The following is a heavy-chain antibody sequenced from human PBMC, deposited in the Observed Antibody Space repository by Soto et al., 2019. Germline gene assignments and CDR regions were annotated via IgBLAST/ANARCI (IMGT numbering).Heavy chain of an antibody. CDR1: GGSISTYY. CDR2: IFYSGST. D-gene: IGHD3-10*01. V-gene: IGHV4-59*01. Sequence: QVQLRESGPGLVKPSETLSLTCTVSGGSISTYYWSWIRQPPGKGLEWIGYIFYSGSTNFNPSLKSRVTISVDTSKNQFSLKLSSVTAADTAVYYCARAFGGFGSGTYYASWGQGTLVTVSS. J-gene: IGHJ5*02. CDR3: ARAFGGFGSGTYYAS.